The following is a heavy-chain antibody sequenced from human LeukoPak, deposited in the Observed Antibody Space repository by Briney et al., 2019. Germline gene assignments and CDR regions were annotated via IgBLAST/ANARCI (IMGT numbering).Heavy chain of an antibody. D-gene: IGHD6-19*01. CDR3: ATSALAVAPFDY. V-gene: IGHV1-24*01. Sequence: ASVKVSCKVSGYTLTELSVHWVRQAPGKGLEWMGGFDPEDGETIYARKFQGRVTMTEDTSTDTAYMELSSLRSEDTAVYYCATSALAVAPFDYWGQGTLVTVSS. J-gene: IGHJ4*02. CDR2: FDPEDGET. CDR1: GYTLTELS.